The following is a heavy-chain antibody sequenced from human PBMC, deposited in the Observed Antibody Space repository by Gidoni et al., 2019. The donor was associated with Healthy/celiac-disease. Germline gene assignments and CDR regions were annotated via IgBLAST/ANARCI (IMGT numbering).Heavy chain of an antibody. CDR1: GGSISSSSYY. CDR2: IYYSGST. V-gene: IGHV4-39*01. CDR3: ARHVGCSSTSCYEGGFDP. J-gene: IGHJ5*02. D-gene: IGHD2-2*01. Sequence: QLQLLESGPGLVTPSETMSLPCPVSGGSISSSSYYWGWIRQPPGKGLEWIGSIYYSGSTYYNPSLKSRVTISVDTSKNQFSLKLSSVTAADTAVYYCARHVGCSSTSCYEGGFDPWGQGTLVTVSS.